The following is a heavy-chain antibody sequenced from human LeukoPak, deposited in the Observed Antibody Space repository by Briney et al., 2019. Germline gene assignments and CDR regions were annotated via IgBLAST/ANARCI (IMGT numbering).Heavy chain of an antibody. J-gene: IGHJ6*03. CDR1: GFTLSSYE. CDR3: ASIGYCSSTSRPASYYMDV. V-gene: IGHV3-48*03. Sequence: GGSLRLSCAASGFTLSSYEMNWVRQAPGKGLEWVSYISSSGSTIYYADSVKGRFTISRDNAKNSLYLQMNSLRAEDTAVYYCASIGYCSSTSRPASYYMDVWGKGTTVTVSS. CDR2: ISSSGSTI. D-gene: IGHD2-2*01.